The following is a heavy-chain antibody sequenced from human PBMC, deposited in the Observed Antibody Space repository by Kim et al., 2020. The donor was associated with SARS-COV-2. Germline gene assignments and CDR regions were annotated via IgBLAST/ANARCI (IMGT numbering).Heavy chain of an antibody. CDR2: IGGDGIST. CDR1: GFTLRSYW. Sequence: GGSLRLSCAASGFTLRSYWINWVRQAPGKGLVWVSRIGGDGISTHYADSVKGRFTVSRDNDDNTVYLQMNSLRADDTAVYYCAGGMFKTGFDVWGQGTTVTVSS. V-gene: IGHV3-74*01. CDR3: AGGMFKTGFDV. J-gene: IGHJ6*02. D-gene: IGHD3-10*02.